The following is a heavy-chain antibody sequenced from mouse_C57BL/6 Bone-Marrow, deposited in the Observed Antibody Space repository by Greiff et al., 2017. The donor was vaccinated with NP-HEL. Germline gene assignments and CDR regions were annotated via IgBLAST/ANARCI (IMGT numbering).Heavy chain of an antibody. CDR1: GFSLTSYG. CDR2: IWSGGSA. Sequence: QVQLQQSGPGLVQPSQSLSITCTVSGFSLTSYGVHWVRQSPGKGLEWLGVIWSGGSADYNADFISRLSISKDNSKSQVFFKINSLQADYTAIYYCARRPRGFAYWGQGTLVTVSA. J-gene: IGHJ3*01. V-gene: IGHV2-2*01. CDR3: ARRPRGFAY.